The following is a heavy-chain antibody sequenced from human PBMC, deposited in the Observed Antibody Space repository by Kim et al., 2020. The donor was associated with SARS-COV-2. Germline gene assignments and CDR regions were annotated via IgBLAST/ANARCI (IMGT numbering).Heavy chain of an antibody. CDR1: GYTFTSYY. D-gene: IGHD3-22*01. J-gene: IGHJ4*02. CDR2: INPSGGST. CDR3: AILAWLYDSSGYGVDY. Sequence: ASVKVSCKASGYTFTSYYMHWVRQAPGQGLEGMGIINPSGGSTSYAQKFQGRVTMTRDTSTSTVYLELSSLRSEDTAVYYCAILAWLYDSSGYGVDYWGQGTLVSVSS. V-gene: IGHV1-46*01.